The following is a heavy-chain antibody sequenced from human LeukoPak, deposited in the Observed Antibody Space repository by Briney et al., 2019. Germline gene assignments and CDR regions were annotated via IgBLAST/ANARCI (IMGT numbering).Heavy chain of an antibody. Sequence: SETLSLTCTVSGGSISSGDYYWSWIRQPPGKGLEWIGYIYYSGSTYYNPSLKSRVTISVDTSKNQFSLKLSSVTAADTAVYYCARDGSYGPDWYFDLWGRGTLVTVSS. CDR2: IYYSGST. CDR1: GGSISSGDYY. D-gene: IGHD1-26*01. V-gene: IGHV4-30-4*01. CDR3: ARDGSYGPDWYFDL. J-gene: IGHJ2*01.